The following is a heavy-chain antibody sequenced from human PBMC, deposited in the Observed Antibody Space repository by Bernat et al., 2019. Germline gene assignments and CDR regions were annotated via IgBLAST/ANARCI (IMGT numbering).Heavy chain of an antibody. CDR3: AKDNAIPLLWFGEFGGMDV. D-gene: IGHD3-10*01. Sequence: QVQLVESGGGVVQPGRSLRLSCAASGFTFSSYGMHWVRQAPGKGLEWVAVISYDGSNKYYADSVKGRFTISRDNSKNTLYLQMNSLRAEDTAVYYCAKDNAIPLLWFGEFGGMDVWGQGTTVTVSS. J-gene: IGHJ6*02. V-gene: IGHV3-30*18. CDR2: ISYDGSNK. CDR1: GFTFSSYG.